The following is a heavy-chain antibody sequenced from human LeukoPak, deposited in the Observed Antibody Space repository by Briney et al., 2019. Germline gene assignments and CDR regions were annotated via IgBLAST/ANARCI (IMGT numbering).Heavy chain of an antibody. CDR1: RGTFRRSA. V-gene: IGHV1-69*13. J-gene: IGHJ6*02. CDR3: ARALAYCGGDCYSPFPRNYYGMDV. CDR2: IIPIFGTA. D-gene: IGHD2-21*02. Sequence: GAPVKVSCTASRGTFRRSAISWVRQAPGQGREWMGGIIPIFGTANYAQKFQGRVTITADESTSTAYMELSSLRSEDTAVYYCARALAYCGGDCYSPFPRNYYGMDVWGQGTTVTVSS.